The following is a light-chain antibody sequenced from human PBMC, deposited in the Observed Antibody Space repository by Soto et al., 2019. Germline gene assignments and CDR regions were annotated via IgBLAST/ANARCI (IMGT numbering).Light chain of an antibody. Sequence: EIVLTQSPATLSLSPGERATLSCRASQSISYYLAWYQQKPGQAPRLLICDASNRATGIPDRFSGSGSGTDFTLTISSLEPEDFAVYYCQQRSNWPPGSTFGQGTRLEIK. CDR2: DAS. CDR3: QQRSNWPPGST. J-gene: IGKJ5*01. V-gene: IGKV3-11*01. CDR1: QSISYY.